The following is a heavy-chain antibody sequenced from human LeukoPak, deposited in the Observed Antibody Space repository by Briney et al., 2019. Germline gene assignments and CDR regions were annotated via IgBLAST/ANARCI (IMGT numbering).Heavy chain of an antibody. CDR3: ARETRYSYGRDY. V-gene: IGHV4-30-2*01. J-gene: IGHJ4*02. CDR2: IYHSGST. Sequence: SQTLSLTCTVSGGSISSGGYYWSWIRQPPGKGLEWIGYIYHSGSTYYNPSLKSRVTISVDRSKNQFSLKLSSVTAADTAAYYCARETRYSYGRDYWGQGTLVTVSS. CDR1: GGSISSGGYY. D-gene: IGHD5-18*01.